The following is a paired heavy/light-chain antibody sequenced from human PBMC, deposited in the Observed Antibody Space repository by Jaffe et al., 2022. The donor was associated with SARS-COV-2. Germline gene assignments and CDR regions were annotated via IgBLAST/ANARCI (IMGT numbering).Light chain of an antibody. J-gene: IGKJ3*01. CDR1: QSVSSSY. V-gene: IGKV3-20*01. CDR2: GAS. CDR3: QQYGSSL. Sequence: EIVLTQSPGTLSLSPGERATLSCRASQSVSSSYLAWYQQKPGQAPRLLIYGASSRATGIPDRFSGSGSGTDFTLTISRLEPEDFAVYYCQQYGSSLFGPGTKVDIK.
Heavy chain of an antibody. D-gene: IGHD4-17*01. CDR2: ISGSGGST. Sequence: EVQLLESGGGLVQPGGSLRLSCAASGFTFSSYAMSWVRQAPGKGLEWVSAISGSGGSTYYADSVKGRFTISRDNSKNTLYLQMNSLRAEDTAVYYCAKDCYGDYLCPYYYGMDVWGQGTTVTVSS. CDR1: GFTFSSYA. V-gene: IGHV3-23*01. CDR3: AKDCYGDYLCPYYYGMDV. J-gene: IGHJ6*02.